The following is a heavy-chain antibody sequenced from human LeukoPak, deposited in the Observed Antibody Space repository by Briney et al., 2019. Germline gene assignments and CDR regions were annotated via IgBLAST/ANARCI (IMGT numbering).Heavy chain of an antibody. CDR1: GFTFSSYA. D-gene: IGHD2-21*02. V-gene: IGHV3-7*01. J-gene: IGHJ4*01. CDR3: GKSEVTIPDSH. CDR2: INYDGSQK. Sequence: GGSLRLSCAASGFTFSSYAMSWVRQAPGKGLEWLANINYDGSQKYHVDSVKGRFTISRDNAKNSLYLQMNSLTVEDTAVYYCGKSEVTIPDSHWGQGTPVTVSS.